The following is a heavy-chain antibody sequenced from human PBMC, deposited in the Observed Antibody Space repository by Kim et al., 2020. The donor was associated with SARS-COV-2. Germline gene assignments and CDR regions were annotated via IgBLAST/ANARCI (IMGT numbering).Heavy chain of an antibody. CDR3: AKGSEKSALLLD. J-gene: IGHJ4*02. V-gene: IGHV3-30*02. D-gene: IGHD2-15*01. Sequence: YYADSVKGRFTISRDNSKNTLYLQMNSLRAEDTAVYYCAKGSEKSALLLDWGQGTLVTVSS.